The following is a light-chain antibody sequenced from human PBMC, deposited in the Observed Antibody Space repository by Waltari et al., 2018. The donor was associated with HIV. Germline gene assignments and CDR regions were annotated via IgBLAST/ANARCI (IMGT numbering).Light chain of an antibody. CDR1: TSDIGDYNS. J-gene: IGLJ3*02. CDR3: SSYTSSWGRV. V-gene: IGLV2-14*01. CDR2: EVT. Sequence: QSALTQPASVSGSPGQSITISCAATTSDIGDYNSVSWYQQNPCKAPKRIIYEVTNRPSGISDRFSGSKAGNTASLTISGLQAEDEADYYCSSYTSSWGRVFGGGTKLTVL.